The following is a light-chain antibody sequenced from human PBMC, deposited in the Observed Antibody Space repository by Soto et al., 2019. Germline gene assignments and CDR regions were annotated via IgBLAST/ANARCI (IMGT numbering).Light chain of an antibody. CDR1: QSVSSSY. J-gene: IGKJ1*01. CDR3: QQYGSSPT. Sequence: EIVLTQSPGTLSLSPGERATLSCRASQSVSSSYLAWYQQKPGQAPRLLIYGASSRATGIPDRISGSSSGTDFTITISRLEPEDVAVYYCQQYGSSPTFGQGTKVEIK. V-gene: IGKV3-20*01. CDR2: GAS.